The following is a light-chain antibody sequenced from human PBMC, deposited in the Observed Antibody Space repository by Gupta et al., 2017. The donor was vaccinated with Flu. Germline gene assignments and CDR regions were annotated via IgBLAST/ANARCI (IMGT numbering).Light chain of an antibody. V-gene: IGKV4-1*01. Sequence: DIVMTQSPASLAVSLGERATINCKSSQSVLYSSNNKNYLAWYQQKPGQPPKLLIYWASTRESGVPDRFSGSGSGTDFTLTISSLQAEDVAVYYCQQYYRTPITFGQGTRLEIK. J-gene: IGKJ5*01. CDR1: QSVLYSSNNKNY. CDR2: WAS. CDR3: QQYYRTPIT.